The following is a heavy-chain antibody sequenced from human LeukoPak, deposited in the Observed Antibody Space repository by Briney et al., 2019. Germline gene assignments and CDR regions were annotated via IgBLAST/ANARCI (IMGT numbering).Heavy chain of an antibody. CDR1: GYTLTELS. V-gene: IGHV1-24*01. CDR3: ARDRYCTNGVCYYLWFGMNYYFDY. Sequence: PGASVKVSCKVSGYTLTELSMHWVRQAPGKGLEWMGGFDPEDGETIYAQKLQGRVTMTTDTSTSTAYMELRSLRSDDTAVYYCARDRYCTNGVCYYLWFGMNYYFDYWGQGTLVTVSS. J-gene: IGHJ4*02. CDR2: FDPEDGET. D-gene: IGHD2-8*01.